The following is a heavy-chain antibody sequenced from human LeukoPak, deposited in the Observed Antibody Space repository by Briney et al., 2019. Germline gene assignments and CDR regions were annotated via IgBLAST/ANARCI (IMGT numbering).Heavy chain of an antibody. CDR3: AKGSVGGSYRPVDY. CDR2: ISYDGSNK. Sequence: GRSLRLSCAASGFTFSSYGMHWVRQAPGKGLAWVEVISYDGSNKYYADSVKGRFTISRDNSKNTLYLQMNSLRAEDTAVYYCAKGSVGGSYRPVDYWGQGTLVTVSS. V-gene: IGHV3-30*18. D-gene: IGHD3-16*02. J-gene: IGHJ4*02. CDR1: GFTFSSYG.